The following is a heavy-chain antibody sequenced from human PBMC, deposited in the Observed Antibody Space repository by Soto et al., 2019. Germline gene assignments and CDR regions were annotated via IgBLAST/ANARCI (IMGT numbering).Heavy chain of an antibody. Sequence: QSGGSLRLSCAASGFTFSSYGVHWVRQAPGKGLEWVAVIWYDGSNKYYADSVKGRLTISRDNSKNTLYLQMNSLRAEDTAVYYCARDIGSYIVVVTARPYGMDVWGQGTTVTVSS. CDR3: ARDIGSYIVVVTARPYGMDV. D-gene: IGHD2-21*02. CDR1: GFTFSSYG. V-gene: IGHV3-33*01. J-gene: IGHJ6*02. CDR2: IWYDGSNK.